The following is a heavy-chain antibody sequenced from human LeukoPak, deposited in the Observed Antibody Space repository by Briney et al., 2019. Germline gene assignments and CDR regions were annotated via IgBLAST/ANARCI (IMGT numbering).Heavy chain of an antibody. Sequence: PSETLSLTCAVYGGSFSGYYWSWIRQPPGKGLEWIGEINHSGGTNYNPSLKSRVTISVDTSKNQFSLKLSSVTAADTAVYYCARGGPRWLRPRDYFDYWGQGTLVTVSS. CDR2: INHSGGT. V-gene: IGHV4-34*01. D-gene: IGHD5-24*01. CDR1: GGSFSGYY. CDR3: ARGGPRWLRPRDYFDY. J-gene: IGHJ4*02.